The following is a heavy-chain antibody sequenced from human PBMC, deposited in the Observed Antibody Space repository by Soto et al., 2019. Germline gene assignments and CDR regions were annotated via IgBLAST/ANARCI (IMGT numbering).Heavy chain of an antibody. CDR2: IKQDGSEK. J-gene: IGHJ3*02. D-gene: IGHD6-19*01. CDR3: ARASSGGAFDI. CDR1: GFTFSSYW. Sequence: GVLRLSCAASGFTFSSYWMTWVRQAPGKGLEWVANIKQDGSEKYYVDSVKGRFTISRDNAKNSLYLQMNSLRAEDTAVYYCARASSGGAFDIWGQGTMVTVSS. V-gene: IGHV3-7*01.